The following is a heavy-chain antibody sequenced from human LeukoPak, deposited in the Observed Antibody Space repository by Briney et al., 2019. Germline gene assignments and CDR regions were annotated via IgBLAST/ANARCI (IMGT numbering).Heavy chain of an antibody. D-gene: IGHD6-13*01. Sequence: PGRSLRLSCAASGFTFDDYAMHWVRQAPGKGLECVSGISWNSGSIGYADSVKGRFATSRDNAENSLYLQMNSLRAEDTALYYCAKDIRSSSWYYFDYWGQGTLVTVSS. V-gene: IGHV3-9*01. CDR3: AKDIRSSSWYYFDY. CDR1: GFTFDDYA. CDR2: ISWNSGSI. J-gene: IGHJ4*02.